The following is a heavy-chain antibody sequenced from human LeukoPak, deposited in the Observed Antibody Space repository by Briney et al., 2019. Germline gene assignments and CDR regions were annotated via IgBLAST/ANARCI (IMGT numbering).Heavy chain of an antibody. CDR3: ARGRYCSSTSCYYNWFDP. CDR1: GGSFSGYY. V-gene: IGHV4-34*01. J-gene: IGHJ5*02. D-gene: IGHD2-2*01. CDR2: INHSGST. Sequence: SETLSLTCAVYGGSFSGYYWSWIRQPPGEGLEWIGEINHSGSTNYNPSLKSRVTISVDTSKNQFSLKLSSVTAADTAVYYCARGRYCSSTSCYYNWFDPWGQGTLVTVSS.